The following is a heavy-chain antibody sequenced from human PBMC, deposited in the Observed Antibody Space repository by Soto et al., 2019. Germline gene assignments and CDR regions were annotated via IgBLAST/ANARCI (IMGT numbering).Heavy chain of an antibody. CDR2: IYPSGTT. V-gene: IGHV4-30-2*01. Sequence: QVQLQESGSGLVKPSQTLSLTCDVSGDSISSGGYSWNWIRQPPGKGLEWIGNIYPSGTTDYNPSLKSRVTVSVDRSKNQFSLKLSSVTAADTAVYYCARDNRSGYYFDYWGQGTLVTVSS. CDR3: ARDNRSGYYFDY. D-gene: IGHD3-22*01. CDR1: GDSISSGGYS. J-gene: IGHJ4*02.